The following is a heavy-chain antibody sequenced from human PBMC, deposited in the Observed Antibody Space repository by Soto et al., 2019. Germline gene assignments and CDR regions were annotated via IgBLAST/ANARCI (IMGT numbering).Heavy chain of an antibody. J-gene: IGHJ4*02. V-gene: IGHV4-39*01. CDR1: GGSISSSSYY. Sequence: QLQLQESGPGLVKPSETLSLTCTVSGGSISSSSYYWGWIRQPPGKGLEWIGSIYYSGSTYYNPSLQSRVTISVDTSKNPFSLKLSSVTAADTAVYYCARVYYYDSSGYYYYFDYWGQGTLVTVSS. CDR3: ARVYYYDSSGYYYYFDY. D-gene: IGHD3-22*01. CDR2: IYYSGST.